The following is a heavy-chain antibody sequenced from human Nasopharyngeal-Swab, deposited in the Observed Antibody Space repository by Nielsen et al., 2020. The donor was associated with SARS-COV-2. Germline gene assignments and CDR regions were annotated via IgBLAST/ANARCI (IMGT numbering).Heavy chain of an antibody. J-gene: IGHJ4*02. V-gene: IGHV3-7*01. D-gene: IGHD6-13*01. CDR3: TTERAGHADF. CDR2: IKLDGRET. CDR1: GFTFSNYW. Sequence: GGSLRLSCAAPGFTFSNYWMSWVRQTPGKRLEWLANIKLDGRETNYVDSVKGRFTISRDNANNLLYLQMNDLRGGDTAVYYCTTERAGHADFWGQGTLVTVSS.